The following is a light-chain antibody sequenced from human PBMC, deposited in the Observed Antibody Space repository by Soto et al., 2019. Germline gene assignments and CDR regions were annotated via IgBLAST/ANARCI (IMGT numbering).Light chain of an antibody. CDR2: DES. CDR1: QSISNY. CDR3: QKRSNWPIT. Sequence: VLTQSPVTLSLSPGDSATLSCRASQSISNYLTWYKQKTGKAPRLLIYDESNRATGIPDRLSGSGSGTDLNLTISRLEPEDFAVYYCQKRSNWPITFGQGTRLEIK. V-gene: IGKV3-11*01. J-gene: IGKJ5*01.